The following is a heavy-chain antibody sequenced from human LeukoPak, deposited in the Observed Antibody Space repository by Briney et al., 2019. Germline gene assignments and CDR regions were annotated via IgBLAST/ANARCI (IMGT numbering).Heavy chain of an antibody. Sequence: ASVKVSCKASGYTFTSYGISWVRQAPGQGLEWMGWISNYNGLTHSAPRFQGRVTVTTDTFTSTAYMELRSLTSDDTAVYFCVKDERAVTAGGEYYFDYWGQGTLVTVSS. CDR3: VKDERAVTAGGEYYFDY. V-gene: IGHV1-18*01. D-gene: IGHD2-21*01. CDR2: ISNYNGLT. J-gene: IGHJ4*02. CDR1: GYTFTSYG.